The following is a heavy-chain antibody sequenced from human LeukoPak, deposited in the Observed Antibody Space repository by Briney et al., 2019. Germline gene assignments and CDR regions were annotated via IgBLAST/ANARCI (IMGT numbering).Heavy chain of an antibody. J-gene: IGHJ4*02. Sequence: GGSLRLSCAASGFTFSSYGMHWVRQAPGKGLEWVSAISGSGSDTYYADSVKGRFTISRDNSKNTLYLQMNSLRAEDTAVYYCAKRSIGAKKYFFDYWGQGTLVTVSS. V-gene: IGHV3-23*01. CDR3: AKRSIGAKKYFFDY. CDR2: ISGSGSDT. D-gene: IGHD4/OR15-4a*01. CDR1: GFTFSSYG.